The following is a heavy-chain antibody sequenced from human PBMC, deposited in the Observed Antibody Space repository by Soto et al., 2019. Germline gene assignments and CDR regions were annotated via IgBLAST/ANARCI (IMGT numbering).Heavy chain of an antibody. V-gene: IGHV3-21*01. D-gene: IGHD1-26*01. CDR2: ISSTSIYI. Sequence: EVQLVESGGGLVKPGGSLRLSCAASGFTFSDNSMKWVRQAPGKGLEWVSSISSTSIYIFYADAVKGRFTISRDNAKNSLYLQINSLRGEDTAVYYWARQRGGREGDYWGQGTLVTVSS. J-gene: IGHJ4*02. CDR3: ARQRGGREGDY. CDR1: GFTFSDNS.